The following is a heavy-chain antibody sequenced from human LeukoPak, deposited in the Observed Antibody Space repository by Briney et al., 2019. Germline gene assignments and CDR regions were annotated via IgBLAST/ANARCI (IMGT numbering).Heavy chain of an antibody. V-gene: IGHV3-74*01. CDR3: ARPYVCTRNVFAV. D-gene: IGHD2-8*01. J-gene: IGHJ3*01. CDR2: INSDGGGT. Sequence: GGSLRLSCAASGFTFSTSWMHWVRQAPGKGLVWVSRINSDGGGTNYADSVKGRFTISRDNARHTLYLQMNSLRAEDTAVYYCARPYVCTRNVFAVWGQGTVVTVSS. CDR1: GFTFSTSW.